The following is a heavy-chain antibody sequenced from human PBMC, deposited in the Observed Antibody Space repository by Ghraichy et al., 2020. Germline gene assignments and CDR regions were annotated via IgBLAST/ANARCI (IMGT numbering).Heavy chain of an antibody. J-gene: IGHJ6*02. D-gene: IGHD5-18*01. CDR2: TYYRSKWYN. Sequence: SQTLSLTCAISGDSVSSNSAAWNWIRQSPSRGLEWLGRTYYRSKWYNDYAVSVKSRITINPDTSKNQFSLQLNSVTPEDTAVYYCAREDSTSAMVHYYYYGMDVWGQGTTVTVSS. V-gene: IGHV6-1*01. CDR3: AREDSTSAMVHYYYYGMDV. CDR1: GDSVSSNSAA.